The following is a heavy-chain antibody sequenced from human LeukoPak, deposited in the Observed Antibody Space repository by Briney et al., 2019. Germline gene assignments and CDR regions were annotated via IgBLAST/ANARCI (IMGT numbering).Heavy chain of an antibody. CDR1: GFTFSSYG. CDR2: IWYVGSNK. V-gene: IGHV3-33*01. J-gene: IGHJ5*02. Sequence: PGGSLRLSCAASGFTFSSYGMHWVRQAPGKGLEWVAVIWYVGSNKYYADSVKGRFTISRDNSKNTLYLQMNSLRAEDTAVYYCARDGHPSYYDFWSGYSTNWFDPWGQGTLVTVSS. CDR3: ARDGHPSYYDFWSGYSTNWFDP. D-gene: IGHD3-3*01.